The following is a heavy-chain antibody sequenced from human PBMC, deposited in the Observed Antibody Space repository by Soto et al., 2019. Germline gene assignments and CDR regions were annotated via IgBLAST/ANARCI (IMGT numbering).Heavy chain of an antibody. Sequence: GESLKISCKGSGYTFTNYWIGWVRQMPGKGPEWMGIIYPGDSDTKYNPSLQGQVTISADKSITTTYLQWSSLKASDTAIYYCAASIFYYGMDVWGQGTTVTVSS. CDR2: IYPGDSDT. V-gene: IGHV5-51*01. CDR3: AASIFYYGMDV. J-gene: IGHJ6*02. CDR1: GYTFTNYW.